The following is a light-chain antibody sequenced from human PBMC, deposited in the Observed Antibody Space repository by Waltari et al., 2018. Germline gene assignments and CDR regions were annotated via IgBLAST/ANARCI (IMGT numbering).Light chain of an antibody. CDR2: GNS. V-gene: IGLV1-40*01. CDR3: QSSDSSLSGYVI. Sequence: QSVLTQPPPVSGAPGQRVTTSCSWSTIAPHLDVHRFQQLPGKAPKLLIFGNSNRPLGVPDRFSGSKSGTSASLAITGLQSEDEAVYYCQSSDSSLSGYVIFGGGTKVTVL. J-gene: IGLJ2*01. CDR1: TIAPHLD.